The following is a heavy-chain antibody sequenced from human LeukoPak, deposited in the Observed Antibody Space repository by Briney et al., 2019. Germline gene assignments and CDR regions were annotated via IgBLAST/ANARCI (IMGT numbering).Heavy chain of an antibody. Sequence: SVKVSCKASGGTFSSYAISWVRQAPGQGLEWMGGIIPIFGIANYAQKFQGRVTITADKSTSTAYMELSSLRSEDTAVYYCARGSMVRGYYYYMDVWGKGTTVTVSS. CDR1: GGTFSSYA. CDR2: IIPIFGIA. J-gene: IGHJ6*03. CDR3: ARGSMVRGYYYYMDV. V-gene: IGHV1-69*10. D-gene: IGHD3-10*01.